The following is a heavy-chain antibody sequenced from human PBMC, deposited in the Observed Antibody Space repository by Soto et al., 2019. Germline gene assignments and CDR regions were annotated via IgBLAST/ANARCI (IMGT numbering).Heavy chain of an antibody. CDR3: ARDRYSYYDFWSGSLPYYYYGMDV. CDR2: IVYDGSNK. V-gene: IGHV3-30-3*01. J-gene: IGHJ6*02. CDR1: GFTFSTYA. Sequence: PGGSLRLSCAASGFTFSTYAMHWVRQAPGKGLEWVAVIVYDGSNKYYADSVKGRFTISRDNSKNSLYLQMNSLRAEDTAVYYCARDRYSYYDFWSGSLPYYYYGMDVWGQGTTVTVSS. D-gene: IGHD3-3*01.